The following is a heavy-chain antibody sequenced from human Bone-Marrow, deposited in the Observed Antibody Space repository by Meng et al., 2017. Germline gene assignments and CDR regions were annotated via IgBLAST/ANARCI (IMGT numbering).Heavy chain of an antibody. CDR3: GRDQGRELINH. D-gene: IGHD1-7*01. J-gene: IGHJ4*02. CDR1: GDSISSHIW. Sequence: QVQLQESGPGLVKPSGTLSLTCTVSGDSISSHIWWSWVRQPPGKGLEWIGEVYHRGDTNYNPSLKSRFDISVDKSKNQFYLSLFSVTAADTAVYYCGRDQGRELINHWGQGTLVTVSS. V-gene: IGHV4-4*02. CDR2: VYHRGDT.